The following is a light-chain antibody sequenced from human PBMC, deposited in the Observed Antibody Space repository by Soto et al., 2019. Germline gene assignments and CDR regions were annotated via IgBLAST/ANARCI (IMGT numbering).Light chain of an antibody. CDR1: QSLLHRDGYMH. Sequence: EIVMTQSPLSLPVTPGEPASISCRPSQSLLHRDGYMHLAWYLQTPGQSPHLLIYLGSHRAPGAPARFSGSGSGTDFTLRITRVEAEDVGVYYCMQTLETPITFGQGTRLEI. CDR2: LGS. CDR3: MQTLETPIT. V-gene: IGKV2-28*01. J-gene: IGKJ5*01.